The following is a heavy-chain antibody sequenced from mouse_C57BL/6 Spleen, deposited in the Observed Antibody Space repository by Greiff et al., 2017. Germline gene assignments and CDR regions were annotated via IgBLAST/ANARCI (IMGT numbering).Heavy chain of an antibody. CDR1: GYSFTGYY. V-gene: IGHV1-42*01. Sequence: EVQLQQSGPELVKPGASVKISCKASGYSFTGYYMNWVKQSPEKSLEWIGEINPSTGGTTYNQKFKAKATLTVDKSSSTAYMQLKSLTSEDSAVYYCARSPPYGNYFAYWGQGTLVTVSA. J-gene: IGHJ3*01. CDR2: INPSTGGT. CDR3: ARSPPYGNYFAY. D-gene: IGHD2-1*01.